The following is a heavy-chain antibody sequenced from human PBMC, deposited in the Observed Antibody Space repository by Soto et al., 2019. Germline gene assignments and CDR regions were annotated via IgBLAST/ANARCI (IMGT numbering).Heavy chain of an antibody. V-gene: IGHV1-3*01. CDR1: GYTFTSYA. Sequence: ASVKVSCKASGYTFTSYAMHWVRQAPGQRLEWMGWINAGNGNTKYSQKFQGRVTITRDTSASTAYMELSSLRSEDTAVYYCAREVIARCSSTSCPGSAFDIWGQGTMVTVSS. CDR3: AREVIARCSSTSCPGSAFDI. J-gene: IGHJ3*02. D-gene: IGHD2-2*01. CDR2: INAGNGNT.